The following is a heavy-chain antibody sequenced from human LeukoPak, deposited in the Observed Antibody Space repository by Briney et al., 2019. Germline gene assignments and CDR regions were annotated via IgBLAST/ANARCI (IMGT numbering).Heavy chain of an antibody. CDR1: GFAFSSYA. D-gene: IGHD5-12*01. CDR2: ISGSNSGT. CDR3: AKEIVATIRYYYYYGMDV. Sequence: GGSLRLSCAASGFAFSSYAMSWVRQVPGKGLECVSAISGSNSGTYHADSVKGRFTISRDNSKNTLYLQMNSLRAEDTAVYYCAKEIVATIRYYYYYGMDVWGQGTTVTVSS. V-gene: IGHV3-23*01. J-gene: IGHJ6*02.